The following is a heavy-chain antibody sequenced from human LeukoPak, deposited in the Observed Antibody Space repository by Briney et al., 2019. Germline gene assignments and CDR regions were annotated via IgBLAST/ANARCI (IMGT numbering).Heavy chain of an antibody. D-gene: IGHD2-15*01. CDR3: ARVLETDCSGGSCYSGVDY. Sequence: GGSLRLSCAASGFTFSRYNMNWVRQAPGKGLEWVSSISRTGNYIYYADSVKGRFTISRDNAQNSLFLQMNSLRVEDTAVYYCARVLETDCSGGSCYSGVDYWGQGTLVTVSS. V-gene: IGHV3-21*01. CDR1: GFTFSRYN. J-gene: IGHJ4*02. CDR2: ISRTGNYI.